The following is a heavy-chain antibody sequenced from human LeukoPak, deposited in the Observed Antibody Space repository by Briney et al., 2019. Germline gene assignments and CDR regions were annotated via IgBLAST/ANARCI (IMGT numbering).Heavy chain of an antibody. V-gene: IGHV1-46*01. CDR2: INPSGGST. J-gene: IGHJ4*02. CDR3: ARGPAEYSGYGRYFDY. D-gene: IGHD5-12*01. CDR1: GYTFTSYY. Sequence: ASVKVSCKASGYTFTSYYMHWVRQAPGQGLEWMGIINPSGGSTSYAQKFQGRVTMTSDLYRNKVYMELGRLRSEDTAVHYCARGPAEYSGYGRYFDYWGQGTLVTVSS.